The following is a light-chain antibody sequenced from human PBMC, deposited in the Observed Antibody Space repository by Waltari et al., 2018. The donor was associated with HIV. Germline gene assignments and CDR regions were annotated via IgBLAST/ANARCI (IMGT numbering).Light chain of an antibody. CDR1: SSDFGNYNL. CDR3: CSYAGSVV. CDR2: EVS. J-gene: IGLJ2*01. Sequence: QSALTQPASVSGSPGQSITIPCTGTSSDFGNYNLVSWYQQHPGKAPKLMIYEVSKRPSGVSNRFSGSKSGNTASLTISGLQAEDEADYYCCSYAGSVVFGGGTKLTVL. V-gene: IGLV2-23*02.